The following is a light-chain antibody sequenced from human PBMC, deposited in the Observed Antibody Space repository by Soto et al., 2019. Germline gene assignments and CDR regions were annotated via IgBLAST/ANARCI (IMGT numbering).Light chain of an antibody. CDR1: QSINNR. CDR3: QHQGT. V-gene: IGKV1-5*03. Sequence: DIQMTQSPSTLSASLEDRVTITCRASQSINNRLAWYQQKPGKPPNLLIYKASVLEGGVPSRFSGSGSGTEFTLTISSLQPDDFATYYCQHQGTFGPGTKVDIK. CDR2: KAS. J-gene: IGKJ3*01.